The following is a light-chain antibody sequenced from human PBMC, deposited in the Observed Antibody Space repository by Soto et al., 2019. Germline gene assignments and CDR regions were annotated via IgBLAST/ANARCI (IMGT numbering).Light chain of an antibody. Sequence: EIVLTQSPATLSLSPGERATLSYRASQSVSNYLAWYQQKPGQAPRLLIYDASNRATGIPARFSGSGSGTDFTLTISSLEPEDFAVYYCQQRSNWPTFGPGTKVDI. CDR2: DAS. J-gene: IGKJ3*01. CDR1: QSVSNY. CDR3: QQRSNWPT. V-gene: IGKV3-11*01.